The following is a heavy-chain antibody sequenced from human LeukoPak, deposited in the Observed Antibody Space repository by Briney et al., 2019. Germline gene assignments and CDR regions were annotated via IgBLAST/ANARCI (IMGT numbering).Heavy chain of an antibody. CDR3: GREARESGGFDY. CDR1: GFTFSSYW. Sequence: PGGSLRLSCAGSGFTFSSYWMTWVRQAPGKGLEWVANIKQDGSEKNYVDSVKGRFTISRDNAKNSLYLQMNSLRAEDTAVYYCGREARESGGFDYWAREPWSQSPQ. V-gene: IGHV3-7*01. J-gene: IGHJ4*02. CDR2: IKQDGSEK. D-gene: IGHD5-24*01.